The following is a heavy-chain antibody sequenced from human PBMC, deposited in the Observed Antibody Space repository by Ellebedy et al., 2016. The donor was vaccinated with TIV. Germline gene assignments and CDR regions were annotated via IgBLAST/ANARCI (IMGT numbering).Heavy chain of an antibody. CDR3: ARADDTAMVFDY. CDR1: GFTFTYSA. Sequence: AASVKVSCKASGFTFTYSAMQWVRQARGQRPEWIGWIVVGSGNTNYAQKFQGRVTITADKSTSTAYMELSSLRSEDTGVYYCARADDTAMVFDYWGQGTLVTVSS. CDR2: IVVGSGNT. D-gene: IGHD5-18*01. J-gene: IGHJ4*02. V-gene: IGHV1-58*02.